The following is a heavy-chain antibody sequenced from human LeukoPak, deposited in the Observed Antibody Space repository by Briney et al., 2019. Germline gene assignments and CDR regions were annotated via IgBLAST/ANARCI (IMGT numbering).Heavy chain of an antibody. CDR1: GFTFGDYA. J-gene: IGHJ4*02. D-gene: IGHD2-2*01. CDR2: IRSKAYGGTT. Sequence: GRSLRLSCTASGFTFGDYAMSWVRQAPGKGLEWVGFIRSKAYGGTTEYAAPVKGRFTISRDDSKSIAYLQINSLKTEDTAVYYCTRGYCSSTSCYLFPSYYFDYWGQGTLVTVSS. CDR3: TRGYCSSTSCYLFPSYYFDY. V-gene: IGHV3-49*04.